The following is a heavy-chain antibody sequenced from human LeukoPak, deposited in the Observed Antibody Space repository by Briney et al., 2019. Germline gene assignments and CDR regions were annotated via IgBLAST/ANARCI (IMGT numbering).Heavy chain of an antibody. Sequence: GESLQISWKGTGYSFTSYWIGWVRQLPGKGLEWMGIIYPGDSDTRYSPSFQGQVTISAGKSISTAYLQWSSLKASDTAMYYCARHGQQLYIGNWGQGTLVTVPS. CDR1: GYSFTSYW. CDR3: ARHGQQLYIGN. D-gene: IGHD6-13*01. V-gene: IGHV5-51*01. CDR2: IYPGDSDT. J-gene: IGHJ4*02.